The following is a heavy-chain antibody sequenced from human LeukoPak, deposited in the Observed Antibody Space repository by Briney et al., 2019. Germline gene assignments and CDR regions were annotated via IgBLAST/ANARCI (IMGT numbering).Heavy chain of an antibody. Sequence: GGSLRLSCAASGFTFSTFSMHWVRQAPGNGLEWVAVILYGGSTQYYADSVRGRFTASRDNSKDTLYLQMNSLRVGDTAVYYCARVDCRSTSCSPFDYWGQGTLVTVSS. V-gene: IGHV3-30*04. CDR3: ARVDCRSTSCSPFDY. CDR1: GFTFSTFS. CDR2: ILYGGSTQ. J-gene: IGHJ4*02. D-gene: IGHD2-2*01.